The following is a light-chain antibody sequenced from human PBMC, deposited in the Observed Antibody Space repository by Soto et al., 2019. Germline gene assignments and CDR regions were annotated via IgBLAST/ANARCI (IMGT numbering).Light chain of an antibody. CDR2: DAF. J-gene: IGKJ4*01. Sequence: EIVLTQSPATLSLSPGERATLSCRASQSVNNYLAWYKQKPGQAPRLLIYDAFNRAIGIPARFSGSGSGTDFPLTISSLEPEDFAVYYCQQRSNWPLTFGGGTKVEIK. V-gene: IGKV3-11*01. CDR1: QSVNNY. CDR3: QQRSNWPLT.